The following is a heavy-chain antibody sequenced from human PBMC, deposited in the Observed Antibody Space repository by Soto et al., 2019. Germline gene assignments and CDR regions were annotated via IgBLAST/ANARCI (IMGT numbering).Heavy chain of an antibody. CDR2: IYYSGST. J-gene: IGHJ6*03. CDR3: ARQGVPTGIRVRYCSGGSCYSVPAYYYYYMDV. CDR1: GGSISSSSYY. Sequence: SETLSLTCTVSGGSISSSSYYWGWIRQPPGKGLEWIGSIYYSGSTYYNPSLKSRVTISVDTSKNQFSLRLSSVTAADTAVYYCARQGVPTGIRVRYCSGGSCYSVPAYYYYYMDVWGKGTTVTVSS. D-gene: IGHD2-15*01. V-gene: IGHV4-39*01.